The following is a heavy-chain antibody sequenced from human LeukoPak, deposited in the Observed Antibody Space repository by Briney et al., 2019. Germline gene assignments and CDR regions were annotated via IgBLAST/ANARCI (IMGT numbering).Heavy chain of an antibody. D-gene: IGHD3-10*01. J-gene: IGHJ4*02. CDR3: AREAVRGVITYFDY. CDR2: IYYSGST. V-gene: IGHV4-59*01. CDR1: GGSISSYY. Sequence: SETLSLTCTVSGGSISSYYWSWIRQPPGKGLEWIGYIYYSGSTNYNPSLKSRVTISVDTSKNQFSLKLSSVTAADTAVYYCAREAVRGVITYFDYWGQGTLVTVSS.